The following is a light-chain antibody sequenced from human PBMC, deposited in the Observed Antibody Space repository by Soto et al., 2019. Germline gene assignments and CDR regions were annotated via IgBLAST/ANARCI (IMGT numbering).Light chain of an antibody. J-gene: IGLJ1*01. Sequence: QSVLKHPPPMSWAPGQSIPLPRPGGSPHIGAGYDVHWYQQLPGIVPKLLMYGNSNRPSGVPDRFSGSKSGTSASLAITGLQADDEADYYCQSYDSSLSGYVFGTGTKVTVL. CDR2: GNS. V-gene: IGLV1-40*01. CDR1: SPHIGAGYD. CDR3: QSYDSSLSGYV.